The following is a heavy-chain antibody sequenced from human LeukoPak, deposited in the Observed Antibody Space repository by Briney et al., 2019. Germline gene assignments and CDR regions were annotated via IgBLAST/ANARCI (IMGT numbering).Heavy chain of an antibody. J-gene: IGHJ6*03. V-gene: IGHV3-53*01. CDR3: ARGPVAGYYYYYYMDV. CDR1: GFTVSSNS. D-gene: IGHD6-19*01. Sequence: GGSLRLSCTGSGFTVSSNSMSWVRQAPGKGLEWVSFIYSDNTHYSDSVKGRFTISRDNAKNSLYLQMNSLRAEDTAVYYCARGPVAGYYYYYYMDVWGKGTTVTVSS. CDR2: IYSDNT.